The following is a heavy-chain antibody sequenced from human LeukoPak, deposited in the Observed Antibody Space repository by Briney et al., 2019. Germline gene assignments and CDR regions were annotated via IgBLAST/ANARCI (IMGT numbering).Heavy chain of an antibody. CDR1: GYTFTSYD. D-gene: IGHD5-12*01. V-gene: IGHV1-8*01. CDR2: MNPNSGNT. J-gene: IGHJ5*02. Sequence: GASVKVSCKASGYTFTSYDINWVRQATEQGLEWMGWMNPNSGNTGYAQKFRGRVTMTRDTSISTAYMELSSLRSEDTAVYYCAKAGIVATMNADWFDPWGQGTLVTVSS. CDR3: AKAGIVATMNADWFDP.